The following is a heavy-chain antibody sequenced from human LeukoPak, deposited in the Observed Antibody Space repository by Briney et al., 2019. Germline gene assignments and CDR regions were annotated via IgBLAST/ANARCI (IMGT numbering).Heavy chain of an antibody. J-gene: IGHJ5*02. D-gene: IGHD3-16*02. CDR2: IKQDGSEK. Sequence: GGSLRLSCAASGFTFSSYWMSWVRQAPGKGLEWVANIKQDGSEKYYVDSLKGRFTISRDNAKNSLYLQMNSLRAEDTAVYYCARGYISPRMNWFDPWGQGALVTVSS. V-gene: IGHV3-7*05. CDR3: ARGYISPRMNWFDP. CDR1: GFTFSSYW.